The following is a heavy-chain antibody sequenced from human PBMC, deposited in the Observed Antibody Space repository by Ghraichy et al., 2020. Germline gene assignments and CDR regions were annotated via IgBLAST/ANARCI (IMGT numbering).Heavy chain of an antibody. CDR1: GYTLTELS. J-gene: IGHJ2*01. Sequence: VKVSCKVSGYTLTELSMHWVRQAPGKGLEWMGGFDPEDGETIYAQKFQGRVTMTEDTSTDTAYMELSSLRSEDTAVYYCATEKYYYDSSGYYPLWYFDLWGRGTLVTVSS. CDR2: FDPEDGET. V-gene: IGHV1-24*01. CDR3: ATEKYYYDSSGYYPLWYFDL. D-gene: IGHD3-22*01.